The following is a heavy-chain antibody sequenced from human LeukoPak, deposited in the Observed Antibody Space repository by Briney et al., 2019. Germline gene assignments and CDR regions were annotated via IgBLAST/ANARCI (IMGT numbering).Heavy chain of an antibody. CDR2: IGTAHDA. CDR3: ARLRGYSYSVNGFDI. V-gene: IGHV3-13*01. D-gene: IGHD5-18*01. J-gene: IGHJ3*02. Sequence: GGSLRLSCAASGFTSNDYDMHWVCEIPGKGLEWVSGIGTAHDAHYAGSVKGRFTIFRESATNSVYLQMNSLRDGDTAVYYWARLRGYSYSVNGFDIWGQGTMVTVSS. CDR1: GFTSNDYD.